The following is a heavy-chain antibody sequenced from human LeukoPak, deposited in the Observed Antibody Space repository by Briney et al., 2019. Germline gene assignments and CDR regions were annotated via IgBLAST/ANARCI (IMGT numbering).Heavy chain of an antibody. J-gene: IGHJ6*03. D-gene: IGHD1-7*01. CDR2: IKLDGSEK. CDR3: TRVGDWNYVVYYYYYMEV. CDR1: GLNLSSYR. Sequence: GGALRLSCAAPGLNLSSYRMSWVRQAPGKGLEWVPNIKLDGSEKYHVHSVKGRFTISRDNSTNSLSLQMSSRRAEGTAVYSCTRVGDWNYVVYYYYYMEVWGKGTTVTVSS. V-gene: IGHV3-7*01.